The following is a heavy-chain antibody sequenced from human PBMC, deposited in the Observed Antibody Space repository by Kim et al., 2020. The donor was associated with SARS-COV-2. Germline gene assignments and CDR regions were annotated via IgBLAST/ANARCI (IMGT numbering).Heavy chain of an antibody. CDR1: GFTFSDYY. J-gene: IGHJ4*02. CDR2: ISDRSTYT. CDR3: ARVAGGATAARLYY. V-gene: IGHV3-11*06. D-gene: IGHD6-13*01. Sequence: GGSLRLSCAASGFTFSDYYMNWIRQAPGKGLEWVSYISDRSTYTNYADSVKGRFTISRDDAKNSLYLQVNSLRAEDTAVYYCARVAGGATAARLYYWGQGTLVTVSS.